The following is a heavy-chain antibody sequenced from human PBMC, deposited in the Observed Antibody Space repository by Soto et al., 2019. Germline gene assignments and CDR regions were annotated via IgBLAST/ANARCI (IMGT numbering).Heavy chain of an antibody. CDR3: ARGPRGYVYYHGMDV. V-gene: IGHV4-4*07. CDR1: GGSISSYY. D-gene: IGHD3-16*01. J-gene: IGHJ6*02. CDR2: IDTSGTT. Sequence: QVQVQESGPGLVKPSETLSLTCTVSGGSISSYYVSWIRQSDGKGLGWIGRIDTSGTTNYNPSLKSRVTMSVDASKSQFSLNLSSVTAADTAVYYCARGPRGYVYYHGMDVWGQGTTVTVSS.